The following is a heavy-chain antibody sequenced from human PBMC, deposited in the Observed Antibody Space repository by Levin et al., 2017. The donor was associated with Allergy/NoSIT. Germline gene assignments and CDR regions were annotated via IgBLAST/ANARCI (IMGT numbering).Heavy chain of an antibody. Sequence: GESLKISCAASGFTFSSYGMHWVRQAPGKGLEWVAVIWYDGSNKYYADSVKGRFTISRDNSKNTLYLQMNSLRAEDTAVYYCARGEVAAAGTEEYFQHWGQGTLVTVSS. J-gene: IGHJ1*01. D-gene: IGHD6-13*01. CDR2: IWYDGSNK. CDR1: GFTFSSYG. V-gene: IGHV3-33*01. CDR3: ARGEVAAAGTEEYFQH.